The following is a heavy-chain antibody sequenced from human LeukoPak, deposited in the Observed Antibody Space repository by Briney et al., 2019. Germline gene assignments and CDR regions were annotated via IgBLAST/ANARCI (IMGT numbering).Heavy chain of an antibody. J-gene: IGHJ5*02. V-gene: IGHV1-2*02. CDR2: INPNSGGT. Sequence: ASVKVSCKASGYTFTGYYMHWVRQAPGQGLEWMGWINPNSGGTNYAQKFQGRVTMTRDTSISTAHMELSRLRSDDTAVYYCARDTGYYDSSGYYSSFDPWGQGTLVTVSS. CDR3: ARDTGYYDSSGYYSSFDP. CDR1: GYTFTGYY. D-gene: IGHD3-22*01.